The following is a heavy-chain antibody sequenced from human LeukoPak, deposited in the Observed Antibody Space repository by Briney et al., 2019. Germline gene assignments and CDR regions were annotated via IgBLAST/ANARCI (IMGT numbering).Heavy chain of an antibody. D-gene: IGHD6-19*01. Sequence: RPSETLSLTCAVYGVSFSGYYWSWIRQPPGKGLEWIGEINHSGSTNYNPSLKSRVTISVDTSKNQFSLKLSSVTAADTAVYYCARWYSSGFDPWGQGTLVTVSS. V-gene: IGHV4-34*01. CDR2: INHSGST. CDR1: GVSFSGYY. CDR3: ARWYSSGFDP. J-gene: IGHJ5*02.